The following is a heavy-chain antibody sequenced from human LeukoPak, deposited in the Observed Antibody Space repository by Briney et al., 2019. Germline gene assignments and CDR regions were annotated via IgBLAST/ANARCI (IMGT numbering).Heavy chain of an antibody. Sequence: GGSLRLSCAASGFTFSSYGMHWVRQAPGKGLEWVAFIRYDGSNKYYADSVKGRFTISRDSSKNTLYLQMNSLRAEDTAVYYCAKDRATYYYDSSGYFLDYWGQGTLVTVSS. V-gene: IGHV3-30*02. CDR3: AKDRATYYYDSSGYFLDY. J-gene: IGHJ4*02. D-gene: IGHD3-22*01. CDR2: IRYDGSNK. CDR1: GFTFSSYG.